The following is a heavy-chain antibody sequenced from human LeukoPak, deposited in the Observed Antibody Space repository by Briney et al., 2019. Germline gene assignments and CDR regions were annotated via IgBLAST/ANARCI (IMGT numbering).Heavy chain of an antibody. J-gene: IGHJ4*02. Sequence: GGSLRLSCAASGFTFSSYGMHWVRQAPGKGLEWVAFIRYDGSNKYYADSVKGRFTISRDNSKNTLYLQMNSLRAEDTAVYYCAQRYCSSTSCYRWAFDYWGQGTLVTVSS. D-gene: IGHD2-2*01. CDR1: GFTFSSYG. CDR3: AQRYCSSTSCYRWAFDY. V-gene: IGHV3-30*02. CDR2: IRYDGSNK.